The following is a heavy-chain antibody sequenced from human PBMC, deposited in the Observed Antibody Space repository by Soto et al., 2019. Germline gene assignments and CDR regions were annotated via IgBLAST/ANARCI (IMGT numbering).Heavy chain of an antibody. V-gene: IGHV3-30*18. D-gene: IGHD1-26*01. CDR2: ISYDGSNK. CDR3: ANDLDSWELIFDY. CDR1: GFTFSSYG. J-gene: IGHJ4*02. Sequence: GGSLRLSCAASGFTFSSYGMHWVRQAPGKGLEWVAVISYDGSNKYYADSVKGRFTISRDNSKNTLYLQMNSLRAEDTAVYYCANDLDSWELIFDYWGQRTLVTVSS.